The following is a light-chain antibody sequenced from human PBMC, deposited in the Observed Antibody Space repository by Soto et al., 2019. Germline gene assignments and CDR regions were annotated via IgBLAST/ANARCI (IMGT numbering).Light chain of an antibody. V-gene: IGLV2-8*01. CDR3: SSYAGSNRV. CDR2: EVS. Sequence: QSVLTQPASVTGTPGQSITISCTGTSSDVGGYNYVSWYQQLPGKAPKLMIYEVSKRPSGVPDRFSGSKSGNTASLTVSGLQADDEADYYCSSYAGSNRVFGTGTKVTVL. J-gene: IGLJ1*01. CDR1: SSDVGGYNY.